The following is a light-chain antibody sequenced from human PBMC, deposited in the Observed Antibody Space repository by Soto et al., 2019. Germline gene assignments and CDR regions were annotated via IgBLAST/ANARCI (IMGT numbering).Light chain of an antibody. Sequence: EIVLTQSPGTLSLSPGERATLSCRASQSVSSSYLAWYQQKPGQAPRLLIYGASSRATGIPDRFSGSGSGTDFTVTISRLEPEDFAVYYCQQYGNSPYSFGHGTKLEIK. V-gene: IGKV3-20*01. CDR1: QSVSSSY. CDR3: QQYGNSPYS. J-gene: IGKJ2*03. CDR2: GAS.